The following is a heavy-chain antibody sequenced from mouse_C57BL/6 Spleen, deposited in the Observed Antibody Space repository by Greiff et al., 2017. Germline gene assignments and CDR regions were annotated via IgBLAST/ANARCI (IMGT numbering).Heavy chain of an antibody. CDR1: GFTFSSYA. CDR2: ISDGGSYT. Sequence: EVKLVESGGGLVKPGGSLKLSCAASGFTFSSYAMSWVRQTPEKRLEWVATISDGGSYTYYPDNVKGRFTISRDNAKNNLYLQMSHLKSEDTAMYYCARDGHGSSLFAYWGQGTLVTVSA. CDR3: ARDGHGSSLFAY. V-gene: IGHV5-4*01. D-gene: IGHD1-1*01. J-gene: IGHJ3*01.